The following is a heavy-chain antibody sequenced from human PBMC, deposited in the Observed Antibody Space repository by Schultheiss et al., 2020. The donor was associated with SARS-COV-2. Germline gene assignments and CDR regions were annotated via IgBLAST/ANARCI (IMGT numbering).Heavy chain of an antibody. D-gene: IGHD5-24*01. V-gene: IGHV3-23*01. J-gene: IGHJ4*02. CDR1: GFTFSSYA. Sequence: GESLKISCAASGFTFSSYAMSWVRQAPGKGLEWVSAISGSGGSTYYADSVKGRFTISRDNSKNTLYLQMNSLRAEDTAVYYCAKDLLRDGYTFFDYWGQGTLVTVSS. CDR2: ISGSGGST. CDR3: AKDLLRDGYTFFDY.